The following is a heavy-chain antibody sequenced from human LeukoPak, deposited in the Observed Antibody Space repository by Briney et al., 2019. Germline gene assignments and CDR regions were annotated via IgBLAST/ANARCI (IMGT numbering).Heavy chain of an antibody. CDR2: ISYSGST. Sequence: SETLSLTCAVYGGSFSGYYWSWIRQPPGKGLEWIGSISYSGSTYNNPSLKSRVTISVDTSKNQFSLKLSSVTAPDTTVYYCARRVYSGSYNWYFDLWGRGTLVTVSS. CDR3: ARRVYSGSYNWYFDL. J-gene: IGHJ2*01. V-gene: IGHV4-34*01. CDR1: GGSFSGYY. D-gene: IGHD1-26*01.